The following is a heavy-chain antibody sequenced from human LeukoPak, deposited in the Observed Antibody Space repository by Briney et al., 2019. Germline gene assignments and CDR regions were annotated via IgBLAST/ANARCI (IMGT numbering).Heavy chain of an antibody. CDR1: GYTFTSYG. V-gene: IGHV1-18*01. J-gene: IGHJ4*02. Sequence: ALVKVSCTASGYTFTSYGISWVRQAPGQGHEWMGWISAYNGNTNYAQKLQGRVTMTTDTSTSTAYMELRSLRSDDTAVYYCYTPSASTDYWGQGTLVTVSS. CDR2: ISAYNGNT. CDR3: YTPSASTDY. D-gene: IGHD2-2*02.